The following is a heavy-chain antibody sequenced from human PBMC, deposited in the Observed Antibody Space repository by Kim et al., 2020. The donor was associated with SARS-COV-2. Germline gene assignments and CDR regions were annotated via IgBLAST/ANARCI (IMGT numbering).Heavy chain of an antibody. V-gene: IGHV1-46*01. CDR1: GYSFTDYY. D-gene: IGHD3-16*01. CDR2: FNPSDGNT. CDR3: ARKGFRHRYYFYF. Sequence: ASVKVSCKISGYSFTDYYMHWVRQAPGQGLEWMGRFNPSDGNTNYAPSFQGRVTMTRDTSTSTVYLALSGLRSEDPAVYSFARKGFRHRYYFYFWVQGTL. J-gene: IGHJ4*03.